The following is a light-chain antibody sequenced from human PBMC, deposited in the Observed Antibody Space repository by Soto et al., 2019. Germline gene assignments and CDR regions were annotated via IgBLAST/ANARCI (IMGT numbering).Light chain of an antibody. CDR1: QDISNY. Sequence: DIQMTQSPSSLSASVGDRVTITCQASQDISNYLNWYQQKPGKAPKLLIYDASNLETGVPSRFSGSGSGTDFTFTISSPQPEDIATYYCQQYDTLRVTFGPGTKVDIK. V-gene: IGKV1-33*01. CDR3: QQYDTLRVT. CDR2: DAS. J-gene: IGKJ3*01.